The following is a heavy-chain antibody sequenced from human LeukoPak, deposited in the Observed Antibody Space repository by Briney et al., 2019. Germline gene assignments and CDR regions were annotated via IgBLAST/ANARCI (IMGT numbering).Heavy chain of an antibody. J-gene: IGHJ4*02. CDR2: IKQDGSEK. Sequence: GGSLRLSCAASGFTFSSYWMSRVRQAPGKGLEWVANIKQDGSEKYYVDSVKGRFTISRDNAKNSLYLQMNSLRAEDTAVYYCARATMLYCSSTSCHPYYFDYWGQGTLVTVSS. V-gene: IGHV3-7*01. CDR3: ARATMLYCSSTSCHPYYFDY. D-gene: IGHD2-2*01. CDR1: GFTFSSYW.